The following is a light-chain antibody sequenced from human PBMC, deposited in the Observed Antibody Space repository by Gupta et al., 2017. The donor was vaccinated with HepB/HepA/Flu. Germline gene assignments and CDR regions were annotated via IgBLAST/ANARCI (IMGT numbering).Light chain of an antibody. Sequence: NFMLTQPHSVSESPGKTVTISCTRSSGNIASAYVQWYQQRPGSAPTTVIYENDQRPSGVPDRFSASVDSSSNAASLSIAGLRTEDEADYYCHSYDDVVVFGGGTKLTVL. CDR2: END. J-gene: IGLJ2*01. CDR1: SGNIASAY. CDR3: HSYDDVVV. V-gene: IGLV6-57*03.